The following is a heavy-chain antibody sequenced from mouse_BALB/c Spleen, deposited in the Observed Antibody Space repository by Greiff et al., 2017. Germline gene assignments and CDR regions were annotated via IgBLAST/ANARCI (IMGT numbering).Heavy chain of an antibody. D-gene: IGHD1-1*01. Sequence: EVKLVESGGDLVKPGGSLKLSCAASGFTFSSYGMSWVRQTPDKRLEWVATISSGGSYTYYPDSVKGRFTISRDNAKNTLYLQMSSLKSEDTAMYYCARGSPLYYYAMDYWGQGTSVTVSS. CDR2: ISSGGSYT. CDR3: ARGSPLYYYAMDY. J-gene: IGHJ4*01. V-gene: IGHV5-6*01. CDR1: GFTFSSYG.